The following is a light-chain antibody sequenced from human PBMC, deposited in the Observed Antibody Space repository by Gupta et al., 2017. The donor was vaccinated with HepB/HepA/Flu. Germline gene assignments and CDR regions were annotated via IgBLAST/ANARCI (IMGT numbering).Light chain of an antibody. CDR3: CSYAGRYILI. V-gene: IGLV2-11*01. CDR1: SSYVGAYDH. J-gene: IGLJ2*01. CDR2: DVT. Sequence: QSVLTQPRSVSGSPGQSVPISCTGTSSYVGAYDHVTWYQQHPGKAPKVMIYDVTKRPSGVPDRFSGSKSGNTASLTISGLQAEDEADYYCCSYAGRYILIFGGGTKVTVL.